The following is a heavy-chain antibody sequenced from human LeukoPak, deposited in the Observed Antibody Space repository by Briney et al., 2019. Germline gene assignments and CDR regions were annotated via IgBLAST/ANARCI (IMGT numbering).Heavy chain of an antibody. J-gene: IGHJ5*02. Sequence: PSDKLILTCSNTGGSIRSDDRGWIRQPAGKGLEWIGRIYTSGSTNYNPSLKSRVTMSVDTSKNQFSLKLSSVTAADTAVYYCARGVGYSSGWYWLDPWGQGTLVTVSS. CDR2: IYTSGST. CDR1: GGSIRSDD. V-gene: IGHV4-4*07. CDR3: ARGVGYSSGWYWLDP. D-gene: IGHD6-19*01.